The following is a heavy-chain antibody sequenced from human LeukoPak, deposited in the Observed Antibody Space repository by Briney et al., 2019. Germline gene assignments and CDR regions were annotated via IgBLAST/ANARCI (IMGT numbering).Heavy chain of an antibody. CDR2: ISAYNGNT. CDR3: ARIRVRTDCSGGSCYSPTPYYFDY. CDR1: GYTFTSYG. Sequence: ASVKVSCKASGYTFTSYGISWVRQAPGQELEWMGWISAYNGNTNYAQKLQGRVTMTTDTSTSTAYMELRSLRSDDTAVYYCARIRVRTDCSGGSCYSPTPYYFDYWGQGTLVTVSS. J-gene: IGHJ4*02. D-gene: IGHD2-15*01. V-gene: IGHV1-18*01.